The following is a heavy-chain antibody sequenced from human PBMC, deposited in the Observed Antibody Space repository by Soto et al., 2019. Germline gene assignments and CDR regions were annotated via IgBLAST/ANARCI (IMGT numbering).Heavy chain of an antibody. J-gene: IGHJ3*02. CDR2: IYPGDSDT. D-gene: IGHD3-22*01. Sequence: GESLKISCKGSGYSFTSYWIGWVRQMPGKVLEWMGIIYPGDSDTRYSPSFQGQVTISADKSISTAYLQWSSLKASDTAMYYCARQRDYYDSATGAFDIWGQGXMVTV. V-gene: IGHV5-51*01. CDR1: GYSFTSYW. CDR3: ARQRDYYDSATGAFDI.